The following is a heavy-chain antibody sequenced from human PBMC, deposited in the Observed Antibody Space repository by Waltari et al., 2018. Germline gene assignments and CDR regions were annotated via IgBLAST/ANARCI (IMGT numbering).Heavy chain of an antibody. Sequence: EVQLVESGGGLVQPGGSLRLSCSASGFPFSYFWMHWVRQAPGKGLVWVSRINSDGSSTSYADSVKGRFTISRDNAKNTLYLQMNSLRAEDTAVYYCASARYSGTYYNDYWGQGMLVTVSP. V-gene: IGHV3-74*01. CDR1: GFPFSYFW. D-gene: IGHD1-26*01. CDR2: INSDGSST. J-gene: IGHJ4*02. CDR3: ASARYSGTYYNDY.